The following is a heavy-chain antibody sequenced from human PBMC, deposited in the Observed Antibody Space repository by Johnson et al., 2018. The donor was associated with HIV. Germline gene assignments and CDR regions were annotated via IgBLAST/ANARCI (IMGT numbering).Heavy chain of an antibody. J-gene: IGHJ3*02. CDR2: VSWNNGSL. CDR1: GFTFDAYA. CDR3: ARGGGYAFDI. V-gene: IGHV3-9*01. D-gene: IGHD3-16*01. Sequence: VQLVESGGGVVQPGGSLRLSCAASGFTFDAYAMHWVRQAPGKGLEWVSGVSWNNGSLGYADSVKGRFTISRDNAKNSLYLQMNSLRAEDTAVYYCARGGGYAFDIWGQGTMVTVSS.